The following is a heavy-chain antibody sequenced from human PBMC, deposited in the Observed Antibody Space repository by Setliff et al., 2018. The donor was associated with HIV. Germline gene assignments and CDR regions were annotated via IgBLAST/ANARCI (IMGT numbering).Heavy chain of an antibody. CDR1: GYTFTGNY. Sequence: ASVKVSCKASGYTFTGNYIHWVRQAPGQGLEWMGWINPNSGGTNYEQKFQGRVTMTRDTSISTAYMELSSLRSEDTAVYYCAILHYYGSGSWVGNYWGQGTLVTVSS. J-gene: IGHJ4*02. CDR2: INPNSGGT. D-gene: IGHD3-10*01. CDR3: AILHYYGSGSWVGNY. V-gene: IGHV1-2*02.